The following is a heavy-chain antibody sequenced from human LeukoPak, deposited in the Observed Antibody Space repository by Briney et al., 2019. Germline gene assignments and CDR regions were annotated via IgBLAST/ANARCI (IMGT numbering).Heavy chain of an antibody. J-gene: IGHJ4*02. CDR3: ARERGYSGYDYFIDSPSDY. V-gene: IGHV3-48*03. CDR2: ISSSGSTI. Sequence: GGSLRLSCAASGFTFSSYEMNWVRQAPGKGLEWVSYISSSGSTIYNADSVKGRFTISRDNAKNSLYLQMNSLRAEDTAVYYCARERGYSGYDYFIDSPSDYWGQETLVTVSS. CDR1: GFTFSSYE. D-gene: IGHD5-12*01.